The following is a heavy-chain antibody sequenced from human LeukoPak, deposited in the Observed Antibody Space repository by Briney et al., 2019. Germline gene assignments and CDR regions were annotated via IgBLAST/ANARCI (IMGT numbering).Heavy chain of an antibody. CDR2: IYYSGST. D-gene: IGHD3-9*01. V-gene: IGHV4-30-4*01. Sequence: SQTLSLTCTVSGGSISSGDYYWSWIRQPPGKGLEWIGYIYYSGSTYYNPSLKSRVTISVDTSKNQFSLKLSSVTAADTAVYYCARDLTRYDILTGPMGYFDYWGQGTLVTVSS. J-gene: IGHJ4*02. CDR1: GGSISSGDYY. CDR3: ARDLTRYDILTGPMGYFDY.